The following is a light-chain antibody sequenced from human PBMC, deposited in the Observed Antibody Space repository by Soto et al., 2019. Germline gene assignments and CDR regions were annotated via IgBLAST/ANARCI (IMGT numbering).Light chain of an antibody. CDR1: SSNIGSNT. CDR2: SNN. CDR3: AAWDDSLNGFWV. Sequence: QSVLTQPPSASGTPGQRVTISCSGSSSNIGSNTVNWYQQLPGTAPKLLIDSNNQRPSGVPDRFSGSKSGTSASLAISGLQSEDEADYHCAAWDDSLNGFWVFGGGTKLTVL. J-gene: IGLJ3*02. V-gene: IGLV1-44*01.